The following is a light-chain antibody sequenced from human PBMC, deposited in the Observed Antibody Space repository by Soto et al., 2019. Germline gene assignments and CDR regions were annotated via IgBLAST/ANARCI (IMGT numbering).Light chain of an antibody. J-gene: IGLJ1*01. CDR3: GSWDSSLSAYV. CDR2: DDN. Sequence: QCVLRQPPSVSAAPGQKVTISCSGSSSNIGGNSVSWYQQLPGTAPKLLIYDDNKRPSGIPDRFSGSKSGTSATLGITGFQTGDEADYYCGSWDSSLSAYVFGTGTKVTXL. V-gene: IGLV1-51*01. CDR1: SSNIGGNS.